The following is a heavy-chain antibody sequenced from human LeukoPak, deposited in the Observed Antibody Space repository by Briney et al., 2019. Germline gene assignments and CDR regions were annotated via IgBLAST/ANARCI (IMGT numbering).Heavy chain of an antibody. CDR3: ARDRNYYDSSGYYFAN. Sequence: SETLSLTCTVSGGSISSYYWSWIRQPPGKGLEWIGYIYYSGSTNYNPSLKSRVTISVDTSKNQFSLKLSSVTAADTAVYYCARDRNYYDSSGYYFANWGQGTLVTVSS. V-gene: IGHV4-59*01. D-gene: IGHD3-22*01. CDR1: GGSISSYY. CDR2: IYYSGST. J-gene: IGHJ4*02.